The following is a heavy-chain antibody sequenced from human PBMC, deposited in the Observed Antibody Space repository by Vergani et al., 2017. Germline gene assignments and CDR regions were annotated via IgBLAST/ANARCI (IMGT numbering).Heavy chain of an antibody. CDR2: IRSDESRS. J-gene: IGHJ4*02. CDR1: GITFNSFG. D-gene: IGHD2-15*01. CDR3: AKEGEGYCSGGTCYPEY. V-gene: IGHV3-30*02. Sequence: QVQLVESGGGVVQPGGFLKLFCAASGITFNSFGKHWVRQAPGKGLEWVASIRSDESRSNYGDSMEGPFTISRDNSKNTLYLQMNGLRPDDTAGYYCAKEGEGYCSGGTCYPEYWGQGTLVIVSS.